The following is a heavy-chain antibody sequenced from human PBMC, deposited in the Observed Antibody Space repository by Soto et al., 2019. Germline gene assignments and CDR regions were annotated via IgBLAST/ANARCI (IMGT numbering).Heavy chain of an antibody. CDR3: ARDLGYCSSTSCPRWFDP. CDR1: GYTFTSYA. Sequence: QVPLVQSGAEVKKPGASVKVSCKASGYTFTSYAMHWVRQAPGQRLEWMGWINAGNGNTKYSQKFQGRVTITRDTSASTAYMELSSLRSEDTAVYYCARDLGYCSSTSCPRWFDPWGQGTLVTVSS. CDR2: INAGNGNT. J-gene: IGHJ5*02. V-gene: IGHV1-3*01. D-gene: IGHD2-2*01.